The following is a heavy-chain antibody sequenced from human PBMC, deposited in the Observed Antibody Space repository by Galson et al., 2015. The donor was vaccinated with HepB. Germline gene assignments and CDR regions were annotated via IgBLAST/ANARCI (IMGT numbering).Heavy chain of an antibody. D-gene: IGHD3-9*01. CDR3: AGGMDEDLRYFPRRYGMDV. CDR1: GYTFTGYY. CDR2: INPNSGGT. J-gene: IGHJ6*02. V-gene: IGHV1-2*06. Sequence: SVKVSCKASGYTFTGYYMHWVRQAPGQGLEWMGRINPNSGGTNYAQKFQGRVTMTRDTSISTAYMELSRLRSDDTAVYYCAGGMDEDLRYFPRRYGMDVWGQGTTVTVSS.